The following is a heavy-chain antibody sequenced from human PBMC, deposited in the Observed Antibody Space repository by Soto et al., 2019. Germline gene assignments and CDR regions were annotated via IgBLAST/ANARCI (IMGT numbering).Heavy chain of an antibody. CDR3: AARGGSGWYDYGMDV. CDR2: IVVGSGNT. Sequence: GASVKVSCKASGFTFTSSAVQWVRQARGQRLEWIGWIVVGSGNTNYAQKFQERVTITRDMSTSTAYMELSSLRSEDTAVHYCAARGGSGWYDYGMDVWGQGTTVTVSS. D-gene: IGHD6-19*01. V-gene: IGHV1-58*01. CDR1: GFTFTSSA. J-gene: IGHJ6*02.